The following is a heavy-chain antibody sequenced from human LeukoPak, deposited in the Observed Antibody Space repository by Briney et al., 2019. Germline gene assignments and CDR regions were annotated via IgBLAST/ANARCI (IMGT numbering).Heavy chain of an antibody. D-gene: IGHD3-22*01. V-gene: IGHV1-2*06. Sequence: ASVKVSCKASGYTFTGYYMHWVRQAPGQGLEWMGRINPKSGGTNYAQEFQGRVTMTRDTSINTAYMELSRVRSDDTAVYYCAISTSPYVIEVWTNGPLDYWGQGTLVTVSS. CDR2: INPKSGGT. CDR3: AISTSPYVIEVWTNGPLDY. J-gene: IGHJ4*02. CDR1: GYTFTGYY.